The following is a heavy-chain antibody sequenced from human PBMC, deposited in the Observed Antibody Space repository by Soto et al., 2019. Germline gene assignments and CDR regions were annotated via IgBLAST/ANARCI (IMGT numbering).Heavy chain of an antibody. Sequence: QVQLVQSGAEVKKPGASVEVSCKASGYTFTDYFIHWVRQAPAQGLEWMGWINPNTGGINYAQKFQGRVTMTRDTCISTAYMELRGLSSDDTALYFCARSLSTISARPDYWGQGTLVTVSS. V-gene: IGHV1-2*02. J-gene: IGHJ4*02. CDR3: ARSLSTISARPDY. D-gene: IGHD6-6*01. CDR2: INPNTGGI. CDR1: GYTFTDYF.